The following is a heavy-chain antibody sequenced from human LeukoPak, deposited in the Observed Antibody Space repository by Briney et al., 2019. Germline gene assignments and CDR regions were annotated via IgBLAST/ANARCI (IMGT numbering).Heavy chain of an antibody. D-gene: IGHD1-26*01. V-gene: IGHV4-59*01. J-gene: IGHJ4*02. CDR2: IYYSGST. CDR3: ARDSFNEVGAT. CDR1: GGSISSYY. Sequence: PSETPSLTCTVSGGSISSYYWSWIRQPPGKGLEWIGYIYYSGSTNYNPSLKSRVTISVDTSKNQFSLKLSSVAAADTAVYYCARDSFNEVGATWGQGTLVTVSS.